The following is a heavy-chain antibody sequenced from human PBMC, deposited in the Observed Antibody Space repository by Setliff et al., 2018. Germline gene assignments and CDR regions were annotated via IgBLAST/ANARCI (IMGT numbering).Heavy chain of an antibody. CDR3: ARGAVAASPNWFDP. Sequence: SETLSLTCSVSGGSVGSHYWTWIRQPPGKGLELIGHISHSGSTNYNPSLRSRVTISLDTSKNQFSLNVTSVIAADTAVYYCARGAVAASPNWFDPWGQGTLVTVSS. V-gene: IGHV4-59*02. J-gene: IGHJ5*02. D-gene: IGHD6-19*01. CDR1: GGSVGSHY. CDR2: ISHSGST.